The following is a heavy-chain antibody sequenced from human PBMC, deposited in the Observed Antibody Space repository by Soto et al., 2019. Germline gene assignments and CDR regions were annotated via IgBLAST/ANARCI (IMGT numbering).Heavy chain of an antibody. CDR3: ARSFRWSQASWFDP. J-gene: IGHJ5*02. CDR2: INHSGST. Sequence: SETLSLTCAVYGGSFSGYYWSWIRQPPGKGLEWIGEINHSGSTNYNPSLKSRVTISVDTSKNQFSLKLSSVTAADTAVYYCARSFRWSQASWFDPWGQGTLVTVSS. CDR1: GGSFSGYY. D-gene: IGHD3-3*01. V-gene: IGHV4-34*01.